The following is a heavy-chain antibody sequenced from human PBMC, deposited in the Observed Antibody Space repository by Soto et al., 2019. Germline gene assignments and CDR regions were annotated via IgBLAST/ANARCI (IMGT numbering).Heavy chain of an antibody. CDR1: GGSVSSGSYY. Sequence: SETLSLTCTVSGGSVSSGSYYWSWIRQPPGKGLEWIGYIYYSGSTNYNPSLKSRVTISVDTSKNQFSLKLSSVTAADTAMYYCAERSWYSRFDYWGQGTLVTVSS. CDR3: AERSWYSRFDY. J-gene: IGHJ4*02. CDR2: IYYSGST. V-gene: IGHV4-61*01. D-gene: IGHD2-21*01.